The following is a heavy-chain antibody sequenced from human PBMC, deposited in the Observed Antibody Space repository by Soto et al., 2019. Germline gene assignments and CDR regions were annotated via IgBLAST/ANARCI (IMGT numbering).Heavy chain of an antibody. Sequence: QVQLVETGAEVKKPGSSLKVSCKASVGTFSSYASSWVRQAPGRGLEWMGGIITIFGTANYAEKFQRRVTIPADESTSTAYRALSSMRSEDTAAYYCASLGTPYYSSRWGNWFDPWCQGTLVTVSS. CDR3: ASLGTPYYSSRWGNWFDP. CDR1: VGTFSSYA. D-gene: IGHD6-13*01. J-gene: IGHJ5*02. CDR2: IITIFGTA. V-gene: IGHV1-69*01.